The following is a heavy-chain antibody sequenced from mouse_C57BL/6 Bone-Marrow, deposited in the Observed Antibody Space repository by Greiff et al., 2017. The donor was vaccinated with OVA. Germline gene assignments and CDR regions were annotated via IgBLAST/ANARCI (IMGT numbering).Heavy chain of an antibody. CDR2: IWRGGST. CDR1: GFSLTSYG. CDR3: AKKLPLYWYFDV. Sequence: VKLVESGPGLVQPSQSLSITCTVSGFSLTSYGVHWVRQSPGKGLEWLGVIWRGGSTDYNAAFMSRLSITKDNSKSQVFFKMNSLQADDTAIYYCAKKLPLYWYFDVWGTGTTVTVSS. J-gene: IGHJ1*03. V-gene: IGHV2-5*01.